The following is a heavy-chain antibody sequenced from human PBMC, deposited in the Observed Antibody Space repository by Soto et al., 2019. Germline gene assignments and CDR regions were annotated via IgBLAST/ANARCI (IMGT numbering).Heavy chain of an antibody. CDR1: GGSFSGYY. CDR2: INHSGST. Sequence: QVQLQQWGAGLLKPSETLSLTCAVYGGSFSGYYWSWIRQPPGKGLEWIGEINHSGSTNYNPSLKSRVTISVDTSKNQFSMKLSTVTTADTAVYYFARLTRLNDSSRWPDYYYYYGMDVWGQGTTVTVSS. V-gene: IGHV4-34*01. J-gene: IGHJ6*02. D-gene: IGHD6-13*01. CDR3: ARLTRLNDSSRWPDYYYYYGMDV.